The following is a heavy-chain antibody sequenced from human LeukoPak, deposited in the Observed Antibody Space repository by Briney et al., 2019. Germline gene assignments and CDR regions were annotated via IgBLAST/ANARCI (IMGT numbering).Heavy chain of an antibody. CDR1: GFTFSNAW. Sequence: PGGSLRLSCAASGFTFSNAWMNWVRQAPGRGLEWVGRIKSKTDGGTTDYAAPVKGRFTISRDDSKTTLYLQINSLKTEDTAVYYCTTEQYSGTYHYWGQGTLVTVSS. V-gene: IGHV3-15*07. D-gene: IGHD1-26*01. J-gene: IGHJ4*02. CDR3: TTEQYSGTYHY. CDR2: IKSKTDGGTT.